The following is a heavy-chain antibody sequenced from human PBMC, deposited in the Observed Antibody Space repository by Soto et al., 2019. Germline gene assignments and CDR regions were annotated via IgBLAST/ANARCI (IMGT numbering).Heavy chain of an antibody. Sequence: GSLRLSCAASGFTFSSYGMHWVRQAPGKGLEWVAVISYDGSNKYYADSVKGRFTISRDNSKNTLYLQMNSLRAEDTAVYYCAKNVDYWGQGTLVTVSS. D-gene: IGHD1-1*01. J-gene: IGHJ4*02. V-gene: IGHV3-30*18. CDR1: GFTFSSYG. CDR2: ISYDGSNK. CDR3: AKNVDY.